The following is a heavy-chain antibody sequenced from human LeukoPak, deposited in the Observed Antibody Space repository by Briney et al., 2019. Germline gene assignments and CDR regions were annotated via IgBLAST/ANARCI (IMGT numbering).Heavy chain of an antibody. V-gene: IGHV1-8*01. Sequence: GASVKVSCKASGYTFTNYDINWMRQAPGQGLEWMGWMNPNSGNTGYAQKFQGRVTMTRNTSITTAYMELSSLRSEDTAVYYCARGLVVLGATSWAFDIWGHGAMVTVSS. J-gene: IGHJ3*02. CDR2: MNPNSGNT. CDR1: GYTFTNYD. D-gene: IGHD2-15*01. CDR3: ARGLVVLGATSWAFDI.